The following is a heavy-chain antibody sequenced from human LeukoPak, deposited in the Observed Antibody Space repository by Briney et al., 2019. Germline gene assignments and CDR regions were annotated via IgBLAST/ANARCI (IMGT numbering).Heavy chain of an antibody. CDR2: IYYSGST. Sequence: SETLSLTCTVSGGSISSGDYYWSWIRQPPGKGLEWIGYIYYSGSTYYNPSLKSRVTISVDTSKNQFSLKLSSVAAADTAVYYCARDRKGATDWFDPWGQGTLVTVSS. CDR3: ARDRKGATDWFDP. J-gene: IGHJ5*02. V-gene: IGHV4-30-4*01. D-gene: IGHD1-26*01. CDR1: GGSISSGDYY.